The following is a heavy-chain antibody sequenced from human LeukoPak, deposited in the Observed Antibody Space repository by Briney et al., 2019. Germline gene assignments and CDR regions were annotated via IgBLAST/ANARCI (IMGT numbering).Heavy chain of an antibody. CDR3: AKDRGSYYYYYGMDV. CDR2: ISGGGGNT. V-gene: IGHV3-23*01. J-gene: IGHJ6*02. CDR1: GFTFSSYV. Sequence: GSLRLSCAASGFTFSSYVMNWVRQVPGKGLEWVSGISGGGGNTYYADSVKGRFTISRDNSKNTLCLQMNSLRAEDTAVYYCAKDRGSYYYYYGMDVWGQGTTVTVSS.